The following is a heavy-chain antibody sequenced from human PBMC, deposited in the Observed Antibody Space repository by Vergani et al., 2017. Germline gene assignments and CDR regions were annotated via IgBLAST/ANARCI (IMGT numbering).Heavy chain of an antibody. J-gene: IGHJ3*02. CDR1: GYTFTSYY. D-gene: IGHD3-22*01. Sequence: QVQLVQSGAEVKKPGASVKVSCKASGYTFTSYYMHWVRQAPGQGLEWMGIINPSGGSPSYAQKFQGRVTMTRDTSTSTVYMELSSLRSEDTAVYYCARDQVVAYAFDIWGQGTMVTVSS. CDR2: INPSGGSP. V-gene: IGHV1-46*01. CDR3: ARDQVVAYAFDI.